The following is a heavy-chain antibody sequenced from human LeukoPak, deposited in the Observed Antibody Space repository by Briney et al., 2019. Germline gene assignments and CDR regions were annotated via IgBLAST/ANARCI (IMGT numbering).Heavy chain of an antibody. Sequence: PGGSLRLSGAASGFTFSSYGMHWVRQAPGKGLEWVAFIRYDGSNKYYADSVKGRFTISRDNSKNTLYLQMNSLRAEDTAVYYCAKDRRLVRSSTPSDFDYWGQGTLVTVSS. J-gene: IGHJ4*02. CDR2: IRYDGSNK. CDR1: GFTFSSYG. V-gene: IGHV3-30*02. D-gene: IGHD6-19*01. CDR3: AKDRRLVRSSTPSDFDY.